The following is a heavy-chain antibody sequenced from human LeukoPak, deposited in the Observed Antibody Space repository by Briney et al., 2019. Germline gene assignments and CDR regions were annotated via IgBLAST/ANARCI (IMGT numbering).Heavy chain of an antibody. D-gene: IGHD3-16*02. Sequence: SETLSLTCAVYGGSFSGHYWSWIRQPPGKGLEWIGEINHSGSTNYNPSLKSRVTISVDTSKNQFSLKLSSVTAADTAVYYCVRTFYDYVWGSYRPSFDYWGQGTLVTVSS. J-gene: IGHJ4*02. V-gene: IGHV4-34*01. CDR2: INHSGST. CDR3: VRTFYDYVWGSYRPSFDY. CDR1: GGSFSGHY.